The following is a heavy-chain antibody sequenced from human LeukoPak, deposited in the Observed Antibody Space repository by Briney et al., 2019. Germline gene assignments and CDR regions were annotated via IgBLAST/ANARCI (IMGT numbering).Heavy chain of an antibody. J-gene: IGHJ4*02. CDR2: ISGSGGST. CDR1: GFTFSSYA. V-gene: IGHV3-23*01. D-gene: IGHD3-22*01. CDR3: AKDLSRYYDSSGYSGY. Sequence: PGGSLRLSCAASGFTFSSYAMSWVRQAPGKGLEWVSAISGSGGSTYYADSVKGRFTISRDNSKNTLYLQMNSLRAEDTAVYYCAKDLSRYYDSSGYSGYWGQGTLVTVSS.